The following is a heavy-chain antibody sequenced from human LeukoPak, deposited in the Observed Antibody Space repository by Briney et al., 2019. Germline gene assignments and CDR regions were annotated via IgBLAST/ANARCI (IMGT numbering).Heavy chain of an antibody. CDR3: ARDSRQQLFDY. CDR2: ISSSGGTI. V-gene: IGHV3-48*03. J-gene: IGHJ4*02. Sequence: GGSLRLSCAASGFTFSSYEMNWVRQAPGKGLEWVSYISSSGGTIYYADSVKGRFTISRDNAKSSLYLQMNGLRAEDTAVYYCARDSRQQLFDYWGQGTLVTVSS. CDR1: GFTFSSYE. D-gene: IGHD4-11*01.